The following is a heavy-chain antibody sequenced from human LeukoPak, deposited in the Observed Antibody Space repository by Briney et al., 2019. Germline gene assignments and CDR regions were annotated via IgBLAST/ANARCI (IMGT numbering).Heavy chain of an antibody. V-gene: IGHV4-59*01. CDR3: ARAAYSDGWSYVYFDY. CDR1: GGSISGYY. D-gene: IGHD6-19*01. Sequence: SETLSLTCTVSGGSISGYYWHWIRQPPGKGLEWIGYISRSGGTNYNPSLKSRVTISRDTSKNQFSLILTSLTAADTAVYFCARAAYSDGWSYVYFDYWGQGTLVTVS. J-gene: IGHJ4*02. CDR2: ISRSGGT.